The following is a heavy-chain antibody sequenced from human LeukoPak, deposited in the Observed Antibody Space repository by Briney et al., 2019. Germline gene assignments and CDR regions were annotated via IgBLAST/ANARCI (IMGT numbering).Heavy chain of an antibody. J-gene: IGHJ6*03. D-gene: IGHD1-26*01. CDR1: DGSISSYY. CDR2: ISYSGST. CDR3: ARGEWELGYYMDV. V-gene: IGHV4-59*01. Sequence: SETLSLTCTVSDGSISSYYWSWIRQPPGKGLEWIGYISYSGSTNYIPSLKSRVTISVGTSKNQFSLKLNPVTAADTAVYYWARGEWELGYYMDVWGKGTTVTISS.